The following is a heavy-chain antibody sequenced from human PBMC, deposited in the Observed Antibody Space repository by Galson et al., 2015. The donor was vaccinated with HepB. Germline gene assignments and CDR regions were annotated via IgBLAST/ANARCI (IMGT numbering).Heavy chain of an antibody. J-gene: IGHJ4*02. CDR1: GFMFSNYG. CDR3: ARVPSGGQTMDY. D-gene: IGHD4-23*01. Sequence: SLRLSCAASGFMFSNYGMHWVRQAPGKGLEWMASIWFDGGNKYYADSVKGRFTISRDNARNSLYLQMNSLRAEDTALYYCARVPSGGQTMDYWGQGTLVTVSS. V-gene: IGHV3-33*08. CDR2: IWFDGGNK.